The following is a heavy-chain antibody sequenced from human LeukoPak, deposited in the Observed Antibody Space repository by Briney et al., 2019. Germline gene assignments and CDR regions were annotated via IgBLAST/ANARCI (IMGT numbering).Heavy chain of an antibody. D-gene: IGHD5-12*01. CDR1: GGSISGYF. J-gene: IGHJ4*02. V-gene: IGHV4-4*07. CDR2: IYSSGSN. Sequence: PSETLSLTCTVSGGSISGYFWSWIRQPAGKGLEWIGRIYSSGSNNYNPPLKSRVTMSLDTSKNHLSLNLSSVTAADTAVYYCAREPTSGREPTSGRPLDYWGQGTLVTVSS. CDR3: AREPTSGREPTSGRPLDY.